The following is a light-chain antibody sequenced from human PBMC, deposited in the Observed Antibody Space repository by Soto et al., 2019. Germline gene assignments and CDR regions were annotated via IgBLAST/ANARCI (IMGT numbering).Light chain of an antibody. J-gene: IGKJ4*01. V-gene: IGKV1-33*01. CDR1: QDISNY. CDR2: DAS. Sequence: DIQMTQSPSSLSASVGDRVTITCQASQDISNYLNWYQQKPGKAPKLLIYDASNLETGVPARFSGSGSGTDFTFTISSLQPEDIATYYCQRVLTFGGGTKVEIK. CDR3: QRVLT.